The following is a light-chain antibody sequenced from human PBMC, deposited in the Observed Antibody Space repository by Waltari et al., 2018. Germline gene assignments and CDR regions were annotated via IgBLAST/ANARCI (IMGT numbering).Light chain of an antibody. J-gene: IGKJ4*01. Sequence: EIVLTQSPGTLSLSPGERATLSCRASQSGSSSYLAWYQQKPGQAPKLLIYWASTRDSGVPDRFIGSGPETDFTLTINSLQPEDVAVYYCQQYQSSPSLTFGGGTKVEI. CDR3: QQYQSSPSLT. CDR1: QSGSSSY. V-gene: IGKV3-20*01. CDR2: WAS.